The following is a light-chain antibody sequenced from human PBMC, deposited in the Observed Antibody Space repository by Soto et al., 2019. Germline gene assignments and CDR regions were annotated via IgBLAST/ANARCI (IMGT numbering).Light chain of an antibody. V-gene: IGLV7-43*01. CDR2: GSS. J-gene: IGLJ1*01. CDR1: TGAVTSAYY. CDR3: LLYDEGTFV. Sequence: QAVVTQEPSLTVSPGGTVTLTCASSTGAVTSAYYPNWFQQKPGQAPRALIYGSSNKHSWTPARFSGSLMGGKAALTLSGVQPEDEGDYYCLLYDEGTFVFGSGTKLTVL.